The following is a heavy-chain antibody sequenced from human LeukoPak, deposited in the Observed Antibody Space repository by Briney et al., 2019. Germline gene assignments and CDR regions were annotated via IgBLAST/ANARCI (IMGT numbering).Heavy chain of an antibody. CDR3: AMLYYDFWSGLTGYFDY. J-gene: IGHJ4*02. V-gene: IGHV4-30-4*08. CDR2: IYYSGST. Sequence: SETLSLTCTVSGGSISSGDYYWSWIRQPPGKGLEWIGYIYYSGSTYYNPSLKSRVTISVDTSKNQFSLKLSSVTAADTAVYYCAMLYYDFWSGLTGYFDYWGQGTLVTVSS. D-gene: IGHD3-3*01. CDR1: GGSISSGDYY.